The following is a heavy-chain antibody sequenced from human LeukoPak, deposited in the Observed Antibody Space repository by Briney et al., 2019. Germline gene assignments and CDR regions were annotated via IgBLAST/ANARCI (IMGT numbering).Heavy chain of an antibody. CDR1: GYSISSGYY. Sequence: PSETLSLTCTVSGYSISSGYYWGWIRQPPGKGLEWTGSIYHSGSTYYNPSLKSRVTISVDTSKNQFSLKLSSVTAADTAVYYCARSRRMIDFWSGPPGGWYFDYWGQGTLVTVSS. D-gene: IGHD3-3*01. CDR2: IYHSGST. CDR3: ARSRRMIDFWSGPPGGWYFDY. J-gene: IGHJ4*02. V-gene: IGHV4-38-2*02.